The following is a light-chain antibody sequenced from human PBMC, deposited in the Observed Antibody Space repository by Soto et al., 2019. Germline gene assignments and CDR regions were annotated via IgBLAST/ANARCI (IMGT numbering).Light chain of an antibody. CDR1: SSDVDGYNY. CDR2: DVS. J-gene: IGLJ1*01. V-gene: IGLV2-14*03. Sequence: QSALTQPASVSGSPGQSIAISCTGTSSDVDGYNYVSWYQHHPGKAPKLMIYDVSSRPSGVSNRFSGSKSGNTASLTISGLPAEDEADYYCISYTTISTYVFGTGTKVTVL. CDR3: ISYTTISTYV.